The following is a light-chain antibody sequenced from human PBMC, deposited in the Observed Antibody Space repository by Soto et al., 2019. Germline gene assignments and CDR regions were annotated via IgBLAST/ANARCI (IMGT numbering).Light chain of an antibody. CDR3: QQSYSIPFT. CDR1: ESTSSY. J-gene: IGKJ3*01. CDR2: GAS. Sequence: DIQMTQSPSSLSASVGDRVTITCRASESTSSYFNWYQQKPGKAPKRLIYGASSLQSGVPSRFSGSGSGTDFTLTISSLQPEDSATYYCQQSYSIPFTFGPGTKVDIK. V-gene: IGKV1-39*01.